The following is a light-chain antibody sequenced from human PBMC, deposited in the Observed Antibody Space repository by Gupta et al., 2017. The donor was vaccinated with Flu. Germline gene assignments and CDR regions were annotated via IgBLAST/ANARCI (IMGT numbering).Light chain of an antibody. J-gene: IGKJ2*01. V-gene: IGKV3-20*01. CDR3: QRYGASPAYT. CDR1: QTVADSF. Sequence: IVLTQSPGSLSLSPGEGATLSCRASQTVADSFLAWYQQQPGQAPRLLIYGASTRAPGIPDRFSGSGSGTDFTLTITRREPEDFAVYYCQRYGASPAYTFGQGTKLEI. CDR2: GAS.